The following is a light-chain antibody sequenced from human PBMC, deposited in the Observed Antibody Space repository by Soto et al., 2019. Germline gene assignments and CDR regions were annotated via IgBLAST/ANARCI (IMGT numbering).Light chain of an antibody. Sequence: QAVVTQPPPPTVSPRGPVTLTCASSAGPVTSRHYPYWFQQKPGQAPRALIYDTSNKHPWTPARFSGSLLGGTPALILSGAQPEDEADYYCSLSYSGVRVFGGGTKVTVL. CDR3: SLSYSGVRV. CDR2: DTS. J-gene: IGLJ3*02. CDR1: AGPVTSRHY. V-gene: IGLV7-46*01.